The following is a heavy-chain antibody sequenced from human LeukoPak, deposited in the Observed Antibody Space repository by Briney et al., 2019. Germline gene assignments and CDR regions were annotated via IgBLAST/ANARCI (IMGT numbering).Heavy chain of an antibody. V-gene: IGHV4-38-2*02. Sequence: SETLSLTCTVSGYSISSGYYWGWIRQPPGKGLEWIGSIYHSGSTYYNPSLKSRVTISVDTSKNQFSLKLSSVTAADTAVYYCAGFYCTNGVCYGWFDPWGQGTLVTVSS. J-gene: IGHJ5*02. D-gene: IGHD2-8*01. CDR3: AGFYCTNGVCYGWFDP. CDR2: IYHSGST. CDR1: GYSISSGYY.